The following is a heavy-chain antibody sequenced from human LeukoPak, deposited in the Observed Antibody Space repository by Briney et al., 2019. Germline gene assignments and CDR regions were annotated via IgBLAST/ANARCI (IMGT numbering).Heavy chain of an antibody. J-gene: IGHJ6*02. Sequence: GESLKISCKGSGYSFTSYWIGWVRQMPGKGLEWMGIIYPGDSDTSYSPSFQGQVTISADKSISTAYLQWSSLKASDTAMYYCARRRYSYGLYYYYGMDVWGQGTTVTVSS. D-gene: IGHD5-18*01. CDR2: IYPGDSDT. V-gene: IGHV5-51*01. CDR1: GYSFTSYW. CDR3: ARRRYSYGLYYYYGMDV.